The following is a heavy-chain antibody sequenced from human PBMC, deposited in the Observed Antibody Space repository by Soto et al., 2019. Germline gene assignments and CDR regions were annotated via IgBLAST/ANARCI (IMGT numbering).Heavy chain of an antibody. CDR1: GLIFNNNA. V-gene: IGHV3-23*01. CDR3: TTQFFLSSRTPPDDV. J-gene: IGHJ6*02. Sequence: GGSLRLSCAASGLIFNNNAMTWVRQAPGQGLEWVATISSSGATTYYADSVKGRFTISRDNSKDTLYLLMSSLRVGDTAVYYCTTQFFLSSRTPPDDVWGQGTPVTVSS. CDR2: ISSSGATT.